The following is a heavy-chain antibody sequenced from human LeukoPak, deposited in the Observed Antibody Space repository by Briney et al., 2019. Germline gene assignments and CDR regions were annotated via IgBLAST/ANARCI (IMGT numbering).Heavy chain of an antibody. D-gene: IGHD2-21*02. V-gene: IGHV3-30*18. CDR3: AKPQVTANWYYFHY. J-gene: IGHJ4*02. CDR2: ISSDGSNK. CDR1: GFTLSTYG. Sequence: GGSLRLSCAASGFTLSTYGMHWVRRAPGKGLEWVAVISSDGSNKFYADSVKGRFTISRDGSKNTLYLQMNSLRPDDTAVYFCAKPQVTANWYYFHYWGQGTLDTVSS.